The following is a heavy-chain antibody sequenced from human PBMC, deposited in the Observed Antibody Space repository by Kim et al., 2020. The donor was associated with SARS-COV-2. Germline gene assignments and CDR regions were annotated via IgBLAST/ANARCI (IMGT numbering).Heavy chain of an antibody. Sequence: GGSLRLSCVASGFTFSSYEMNWVRQAPGKGLEWVSYIYTSAAFTYYADSVKGRFTVSRNNAKNSLFLQMNSLRAEDTAIYYCVRDRLGVGSTDLDYWGQG. CDR2: IYTSAAFT. V-gene: IGHV3-48*03. J-gene: IGHJ4*02. CDR1: GFTFSSYE. CDR3: VRDRLGVGSTDLDY. D-gene: IGHD1-26*01.